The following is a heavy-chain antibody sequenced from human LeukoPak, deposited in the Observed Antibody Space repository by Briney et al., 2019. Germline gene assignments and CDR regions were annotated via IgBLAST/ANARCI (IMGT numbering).Heavy chain of an antibody. J-gene: IGHJ6*02. Sequence: GGSLRLSCAASEFTFSSYAMHWVRQAPGKGLEWVAVISYDGSNKYYADSVKGRFTISRDNSKNTLYLQMNSLRAEDTAVYYCARKTGYSGSYRGDYYYGMGVWGQGTTVTVSS. V-gene: IGHV3-30-3*01. CDR2: ISYDGSNK. D-gene: IGHD1-26*01. CDR3: ARKTGYSGSYRGDYYYGMGV. CDR1: EFTFSSYA.